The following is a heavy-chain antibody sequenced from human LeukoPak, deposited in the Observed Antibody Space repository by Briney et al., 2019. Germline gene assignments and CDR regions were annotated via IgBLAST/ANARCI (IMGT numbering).Heavy chain of an antibody. CDR3: ARVCSSTSCFLDH. CDR2: MYYSGST. V-gene: IGHV4-39*01. Sequence: SETLSLTCTVSGGSISSCSYFWGWIRQPPGKGLEWIGTMYYSGSTYYNPSLKSRVTISVDTSKNQFSLKLSSVTAADTAVYYCARVCSSTSCFLDHWGQGTLVTVSS. J-gene: IGHJ4*02. CDR1: GGSISSCSYF. D-gene: IGHD2-2*01.